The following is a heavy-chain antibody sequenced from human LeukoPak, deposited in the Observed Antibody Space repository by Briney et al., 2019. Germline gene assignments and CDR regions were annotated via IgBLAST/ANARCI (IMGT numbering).Heavy chain of an antibody. V-gene: IGHV3-7*01. D-gene: IGHD3-10*01. CDR3: ARDLPPPWSIRGSGYFDY. CDR2: IKQDGSEK. Sequence: HPGGSLRLSCAASGFTVSSNYMSWVRQAPGKGLEWVANIKQDGSEKYYVDSVKGRFTISRDNAKNSLYLQMSSLRAEDTAVYYCARDLPPPWSIRGSGYFDYWGQGTLVTVSS. J-gene: IGHJ4*02. CDR1: GFTVSSNY.